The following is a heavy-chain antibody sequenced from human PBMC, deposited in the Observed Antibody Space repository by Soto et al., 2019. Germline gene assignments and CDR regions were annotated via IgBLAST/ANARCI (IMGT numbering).Heavy chain of an antibody. CDR2: INHSGST. J-gene: IGHJ4*02. V-gene: IGHV4-34*01. Sequence: LSLTCAVYGGSFSGYYWSWIRQPPGKGLEWIGEINHSGSTNYNPSLKSRVTISVDTSKNQFSLKLSSVTAADTAVYYCAGGHSVWPLEYWGQGTLVTVSS. D-gene: IGHD3-16*01. CDR1: GGSFSGYY. CDR3: AGGHSVWPLEY.